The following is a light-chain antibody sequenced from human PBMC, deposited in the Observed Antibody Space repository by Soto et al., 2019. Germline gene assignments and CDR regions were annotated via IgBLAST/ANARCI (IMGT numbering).Light chain of an antibody. V-gene: IGKV3D-15*01. CDR2: GAS. CDR1: QNVSSN. Sequence: EIVMTQSPATLSVSPGERATLSCRASQNVSSNLAWYQQKPGQPPRLLIYGASTRATGIPARFSGSGSGTEFTLTISSLQSEDFAVYYCKQYNNWPPLTFGGGTKVEIK. J-gene: IGKJ4*01. CDR3: KQYNNWPPLT.